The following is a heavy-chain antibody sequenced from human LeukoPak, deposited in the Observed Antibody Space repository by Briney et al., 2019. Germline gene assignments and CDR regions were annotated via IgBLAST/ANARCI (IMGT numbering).Heavy chain of an antibody. J-gene: IGHJ3*02. CDR2: INWNGGST. CDR1: GFTFDDYG. CDR3: ARDDYYDSSGYYPDAFDI. D-gene: IGHD3-22*01. Sequence: RPGGSLRLSCAASGFTFDDYGMSWVRQAPGKGLEWVSGINWNGGSTGYADSVKGRFTISRDNAKNSPYLQMNSLRAEDTALYYCARDDYYDSSGYYPDAFDIWGQGTMVTVSS. V-gene: IGHV3-20*04.